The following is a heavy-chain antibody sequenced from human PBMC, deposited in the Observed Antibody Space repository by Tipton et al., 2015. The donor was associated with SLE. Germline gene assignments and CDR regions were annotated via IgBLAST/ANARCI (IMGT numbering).Heavy chain of an antibody. CDR2: INHSGST. CDR3: ARGRPSAFWSGYYEYDY. Sequence: TLSLTCAVYGGSISSSSSYYWAWIRQPPGKGVEWIGEINHSGSTNYNPSLKSRVTISVDTSNNHFSLKLSSVTAADTAVYYCARGRPSAFWSGYYEYDYWGQGTLVTVSS. J-gene: IGHJ4*02. CDR1: GGSISSSSSYY. V-gene: IGHV4-34*01. D-gene: IGHD3-3*01.